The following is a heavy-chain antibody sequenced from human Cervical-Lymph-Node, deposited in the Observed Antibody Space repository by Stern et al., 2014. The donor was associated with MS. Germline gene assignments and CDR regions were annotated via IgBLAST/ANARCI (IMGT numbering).Heavy chain of an antibody. CDR2: IYYTGTT. CDR1: CASISSYY. J-gene: IGHJ4*02. V-gene: IGHV4-59*01. D-gene: IGHD2-2*03. Sequence: QLQLKESVTGLVKPSETLSLTCTVSCASISSYYWNWIRQPAGTRMVLIGYIYYTGTTNYNPSLKGRVAISLDTSKNQFSLILRSVSAADTAVYYCARKSLSMDHYFDSWGQGTLVTVSS. CDR3: ARKSLSMDHYFDS.